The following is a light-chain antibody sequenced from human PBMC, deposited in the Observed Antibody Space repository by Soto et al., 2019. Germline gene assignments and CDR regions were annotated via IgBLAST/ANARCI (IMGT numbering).Light chain of an antibody. V-gene: IGKV3-15*01. CDR2: TAS. Sequence: EIVLTQSPGTLSLSPGERATLSCRASQSVGSDLAWYQQKPGQAPRLLIYTASTRATGFPARFSGSGSGTEFTLTISSLLSEDFAVYYCQQYNNWPRTFGQGTKV. CDR1: QSVGSD. CDR3: QQYNNWPRT. J-gene: IGKJ1*01.